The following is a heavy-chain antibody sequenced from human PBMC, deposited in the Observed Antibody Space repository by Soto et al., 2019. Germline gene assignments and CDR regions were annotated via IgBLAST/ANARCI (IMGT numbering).Heavy chain of an antibody. CDR2: IVVGSGNT. CDR1: GFTFTSSA. CDR3: AADLGWYVGNWFDP. Sequence: GASVKVSCKASGFTFTSSAVQWVRQARGQRLEWTGWIVVGSGNTNYAQKFQERVTITRDMSTSTAYMELSSLRSEDTAVYYCAADLGWYVGNWFDPWGQGTLVTVSS. V-gene: IGHV1-58*01. J-gene: IGHJ5*02. D-gene: IGHD6-19*01.